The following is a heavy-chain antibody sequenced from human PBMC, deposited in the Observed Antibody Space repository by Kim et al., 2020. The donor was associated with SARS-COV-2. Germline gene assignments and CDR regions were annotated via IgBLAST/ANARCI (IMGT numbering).Heavy chain of an antibody. D-gene: IGHD6-19*01. V-gene: IGHV3-49*04. J-gene: IGHJ2*01. CDR2: IRSKAYGGTT. CDR1: GFTFGDYA. CDR3: TRAPYFIAVAGTAWYFDL. Sequence: GGSLRLSCTASGFTFGDYAMSWVRQAPGKGLEWVGFIRSKAYGGTTEYAASVKGRFTISRDDSKSIAYLQMNSLKTEDTAVYYCTRAPYFIAVAGTAWYFDLWGRGTLVTVSS.